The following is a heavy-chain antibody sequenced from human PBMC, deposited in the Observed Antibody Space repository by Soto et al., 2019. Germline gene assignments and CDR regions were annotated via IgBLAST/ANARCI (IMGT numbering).Heavy chain of an antibody. D-gene: IGHD7-27*01. CDR1: GFTFGNYV. CDR2: ISGTGGKT. V-gene: IGHV3-23*01. Sequence: EVQLLESGGTLVERGGSLRLSCAGSGFTFGNYVMTWVRQAPGKGLEGVSAISGTGGKTQYVDSVKGRFGISRDNSKNILYLQMNSLRVEDTAVYFCAKDPFLNWGFNYFEDWGRGTLVTVSS. J-gene: IGHJ4*02. CDR3: AKDPFLNWGFNYFED.